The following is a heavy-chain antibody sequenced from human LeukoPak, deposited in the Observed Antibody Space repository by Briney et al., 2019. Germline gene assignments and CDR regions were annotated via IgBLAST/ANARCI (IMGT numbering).Heavy chain of an antibody. CDR3: AKDVSWGLRLREAFDY. CDR2: ISGSGGST. J-gene: IGHJ4*02. CDR1: GFTFSSYG. D-gene: IGHD3-10*01. Sequence: GGSLRLSCAASGFTFSSYGMSWVRQAPGKGLEWVSAISGSGGSTYYADSVKGRFTISRDNSKNTLYLQMNSLRAEDTAVYYCAKDVSWGLRLREAFDYWGQGTLVTVSS. V-gene: IGHV3-23*01.